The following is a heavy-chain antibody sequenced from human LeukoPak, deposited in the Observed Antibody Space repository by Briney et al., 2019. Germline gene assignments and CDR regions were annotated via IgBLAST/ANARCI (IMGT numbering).Heavy chain of an antibody. Sequence: SETLSLTCAVYGGSFSGYYWSWIRQPPGKGLEWIGEINHSGSTNYNPSLKSRVTISVDTSKNQFSLKLSSVTAADTAVYYCARRLAVAGTFGYWGQGTLVTVSS. D-gene: IGHD6-19*01. CDR1: GGSFSGYY. CDR3: ARRLAVAGTFGY. J-gene: IGHJ4*02. V-gene: IGHV4-34*01. CDR2: INHSGST.